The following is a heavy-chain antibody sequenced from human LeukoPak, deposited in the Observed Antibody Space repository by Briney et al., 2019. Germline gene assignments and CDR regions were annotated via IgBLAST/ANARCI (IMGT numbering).Heavy chain of an antibody. CDR2: IYASGST. V-gene: IGHV4-61*02. CDR1: GGSISSGSYY. CDR3: ARAHSSTWYSDY. Sequence: PSETLSLNCTVSGGSISSGSYYWSWIRQPAGKRLEWIGRIYASGSTTYNPSQKSRVNISVDMYKNQFPTQLRSVTAAHTAVYSCARAHSSTWYSDYWGQGTLVTVSS. D-gene: IGHD6-13*01. J-gene: IGHJ4*02.